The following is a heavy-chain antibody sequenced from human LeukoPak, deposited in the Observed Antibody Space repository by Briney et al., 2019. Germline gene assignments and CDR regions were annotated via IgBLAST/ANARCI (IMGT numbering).Heavy chain of an antibody. CDR3: AKLMVRGVIPGY. D-gene: IGHD3-10*01. Sequence: GGSLRLSCAVSGFTFSSYAMSWVRQAPGKGLEWVSAVSGSGGSTYYADSVKGRFTISRDNSKNTLYLQMNSLRAEDTAVYYCAKLMVRGVIPGYWGQGTLVTVSS. CDR2: VSGSGGST. J-gene: IGHJ4*02. CDR1: GFTFSSYA. V-gene: IGHV3-23*01.